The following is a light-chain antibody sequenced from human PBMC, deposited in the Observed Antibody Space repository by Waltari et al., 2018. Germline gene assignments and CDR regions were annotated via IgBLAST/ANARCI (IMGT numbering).Light chain of an antibody. CDR2: DVT. V-gene: IGLV2-11*01. CDR3: CSYAGSYTWV. J-gene: IGLJ3*02. CDR1: PNDLGSYNY. Sequence: SALTQPRSVSGSPGQSVTISCTGTPNDLGSYNYFSCYQQHPGKAPKLIILDVTKRPSGVPDRLSGSKSGNTASLTISGLRAEDEAEYYCCSYAGSYTWVFGGGTKLTVV.